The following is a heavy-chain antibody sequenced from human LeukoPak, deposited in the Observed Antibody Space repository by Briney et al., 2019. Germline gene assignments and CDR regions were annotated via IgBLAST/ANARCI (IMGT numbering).Heavy chain of an antibody. CDR1: GYTFSNYN. CDR3: ARVRDGYNDAYDI. CDR2: VNPNGDST. J-gene: IGHJ3*02. V-gene: IGHV1-46*01. D-gene: IGHD5-24*01. Sequence: ASVKLSCKASGYTFSNYNIHWLRQAPGQGLEWMGIVNPNGDSTNYAQDFQGRVTLTGDTSTSTVYMELSSLRSEDTAVYYCARVRDGYNDAYDIWGQGTMVTVTS.